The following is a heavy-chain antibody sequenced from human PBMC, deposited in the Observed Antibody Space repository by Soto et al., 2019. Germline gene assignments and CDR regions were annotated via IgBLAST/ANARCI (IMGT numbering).Heavy chain of an antibody. CDR1: GFTFSDHY. CDR3: ARLRLTGYFDY. V-gene: IGHV3-11*05. Sequence: QVQLVESGGGLVKPGGSLRLSCVASGFTFSDHYMTWIRQAPGKGLEWLSYIRTSSSYTNYADSVKGRFTISKDTAMNSLYLQMNSLRAEDTAVYYCARLRLTGYFDYWGQGTLVTVSS. CDR2: IRTSSSYT. J-gene: IGHJ4*02.